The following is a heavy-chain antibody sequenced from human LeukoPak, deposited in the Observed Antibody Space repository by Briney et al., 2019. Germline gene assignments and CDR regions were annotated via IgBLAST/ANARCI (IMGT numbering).Heavy chain of an antibody. J-gene: IGHJ4*02. CDR2: ISGSGGST. V-gene: IGHV3-23*01. CDR1: GFTLSDHY. Sequence: GGSLRLSCATSGFTLSDHYIDWVRQAPGKGLEWVSAISGSGGSTYYADSVKGRFIISRDNSKNTLYLQMNSLRAEDTAVYYCAKDGYSYGNYYFDYWGQGTLVTVSS. CDR3: AKDGYSYGNYYFDY. D-gene: IGHD5-18*01.